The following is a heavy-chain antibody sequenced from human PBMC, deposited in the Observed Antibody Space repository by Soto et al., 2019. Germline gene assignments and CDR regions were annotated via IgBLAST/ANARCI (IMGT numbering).Heavy chain of an antibody. CDR2: ISGSGGST. D-gene: IGHD1-26*01. CDR3: AKDYSGSYYPFDY. Sequence: GSLRLSGAASGFTLSSYAMSWVRQAPGKGLEWVSAISGSGGSTYYADSVKGRFTISRDNSKNTLYLQMNSLRAEDTAVYYCAKDYSGSYYPFDYWGQGTLDTVSS. V-gene: IGHV3-23*01. CDR1: GFTLSSYA. J-gene: IGHJ4*02.